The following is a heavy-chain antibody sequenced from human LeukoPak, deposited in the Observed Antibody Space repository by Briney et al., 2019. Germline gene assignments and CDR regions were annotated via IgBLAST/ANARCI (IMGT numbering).Heavy chain of an antibody. D-gene: IGHD1-1*01. J-gene: IGHJ3*02. Sequence: PGGSLRLSCAASGFTFSSYAMSWVRQAPGKGLEWVGRIKSKTDGGTTDYAAPVKGRFTISRDDSKNTLYLQMNSLKTEDTAVYYCTTSWNGDAFDIWGQGTMVTVSS. V-gene: IGHV3-15*01. CDR3: TTSWNGDAFDI. CDR2: IKSKTDGGTT. CDR1: GFTFSSYA.